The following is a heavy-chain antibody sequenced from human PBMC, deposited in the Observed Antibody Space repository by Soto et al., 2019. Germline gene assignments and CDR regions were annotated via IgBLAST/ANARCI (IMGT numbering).Heavy chain of an antibody. CDR1: GFTFSSYG. V-gene: IGHV3-13*01. CDR3: ARGGYSSGWSQNDAFDI. J-gene: IGHJ3*02. Sequence: GGSLRLSCAASGFTFSSYGMHWVRQATGKGLEWVSAIGTAGDTYYPGSVKGRFTISRENAKNSLYLQMNSLRAGDTAVYYCARGGYSSGWSQNDAFDIWGQGTMVTVSS. D-gene: IGHD6-19*01. CDR2: IGTAGDT.